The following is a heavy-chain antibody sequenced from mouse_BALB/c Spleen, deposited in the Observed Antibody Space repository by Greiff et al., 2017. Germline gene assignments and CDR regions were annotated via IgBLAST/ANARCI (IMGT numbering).Heavy chain of an antibody. CDR3: ARWRLYRYLYAMDY. D-gene: IGHD2-14*01. CDR1: GFTFSSFG. CDR2: ISSGSSTI. V-gene: IGHV5-17*02. J-gene: IGHJ4*01. Sequence: EVKLVESGGGLVQPGGSRKLSCAASGFTFSSFGMHWVRQAPEKGLEWVAYISSGSSTIYYADTVKGRFTISRDNPKNTLFLQMTSLRSEDTAMYYCARWRLYRYLYAMDYWGQGTSVTVSS.